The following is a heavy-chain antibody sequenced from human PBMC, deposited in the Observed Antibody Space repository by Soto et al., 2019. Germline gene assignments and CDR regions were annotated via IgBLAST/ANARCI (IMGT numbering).Heavy chain of an antibody. CDR3: ARGGGVYYFDY. D-gene: IGHD2-8*02. Sequence: QVQLQESGPGLVKPSETLSLTCTVSGGSISSYYWSWIRQPPGKGLEWIGYIYYSGITDYNPSLKTRFTXSXHTSKSQFSLKLSSVTAADTAVYYCARGGGVYYFDYWGQGTLVTVSS. J-gene: IGHJ4*02. CDR2: IYYSGIT. V-gene: IGHV4-59*01. CDR1: GGSISSYY.